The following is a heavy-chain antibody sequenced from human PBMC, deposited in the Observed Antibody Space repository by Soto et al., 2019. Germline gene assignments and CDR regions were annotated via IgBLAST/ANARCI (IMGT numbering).Heavy chain of an antibody. V-gene: IGHV3-53*01. D-gene: IGHD2-8*01. CDR2: IYSGGST. Sequence: PRGSLRLSCSVSVFTGSSNYMSWCRQPPGKGPEWVSDIYSGGSTYYADSVKGRFTISRDNSKNTLYLQMNSLRAEDTAVYYCARERDGHNPNWFDLWGQGTLVTV. CDR1: VFTGSSNY. CDR3: ARERDGHNPNWFDL. J-gene: IGHJ5*02.